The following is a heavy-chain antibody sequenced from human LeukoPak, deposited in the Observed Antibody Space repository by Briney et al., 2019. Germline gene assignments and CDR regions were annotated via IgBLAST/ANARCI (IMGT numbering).Heavy chain of an antibody. CDR3: AEDSNIVGATSFDY. D-gene: IGHD1-26*01. Sequence: GGSLRLSCAASGFRFSTYGMHWVRQAPGKGLEWVAALSYDESDKYYADSVRGRFTISRDNSKNTLYLQMHSLRAEDTAVYNCAEDSNIVGATSFDYWGQGTLVTVSS. V-gene: IGHV3-30*18. CDR2: LSYDESDK. J-gene: IGHJ4*02. CDR1: GFRFSTYG.